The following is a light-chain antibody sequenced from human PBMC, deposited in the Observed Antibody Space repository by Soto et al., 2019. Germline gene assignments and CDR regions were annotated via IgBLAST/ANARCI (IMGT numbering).Light chain of an antibody. CDR2: LNSDDSH. Sequence: QLVLTQSPSASASLGASVKLTCTLTGGHSSYAIAWHQQQPEKGPRYLMKLNSDDSHSKGDGIPDRFSGSSSGSERYLTISSLQSEDEADYYCQTWGTGIRVFGGGTKLTVL. CDR3: QTWGTGIRV. V-gene: IGLV4-69*01. J-gene: IGLJ3*02. CDR1: GGHSSYA.